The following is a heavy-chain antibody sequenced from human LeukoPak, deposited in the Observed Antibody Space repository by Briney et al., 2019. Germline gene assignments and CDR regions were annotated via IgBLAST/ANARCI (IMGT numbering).Heavy chain of an antibody. CDR2: ITGSSPTI. J-gene: IGHJ4*02. CDR3: ARDPLTHYPYFDY. V-gene: IGHV3-48*01. Sequence: GGCLSLSCAASGFTFSMYSMNWVRQAPGKGLEWVSYITGSSPTIFYADSGKGRLTIYTDTAKKSMYLQMNSLTADDTAVYYCARDPLTHYPYFDYWGQGTLVTVSS. D-gene: IGHD3-10*01. CDR1: GFTFSMYS.